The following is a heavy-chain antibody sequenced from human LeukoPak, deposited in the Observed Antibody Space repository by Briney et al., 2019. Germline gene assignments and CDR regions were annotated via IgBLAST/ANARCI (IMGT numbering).Heavy chain of an antibody. CDR1: GYTFTSYY. V-gene: IGHV1-2*02. J-gene: IGHJ4*02. D-gene: IGHD1-1*01. CDR2: INPNSGGT. CDR3: ARGQNWNVRPPFDY. Sequence: ASVKVSCKASGYTFTSYYMHWVRQAPGQGLEWMGWINPNSGGTNYAQKFQGRVTMTRDTSISTAYMELSRLRSDDTAVYYCARGQNWNVRPPFDYWGQGTLVTVSS.